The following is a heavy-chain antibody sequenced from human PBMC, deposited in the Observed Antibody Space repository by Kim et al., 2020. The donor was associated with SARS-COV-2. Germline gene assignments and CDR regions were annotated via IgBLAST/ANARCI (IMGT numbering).Heavy chain of an antibody. CDR3: ARGQSSLLYAFDI. Sequence: SETLSLTCAVYGGSFSGYYWSWIRQTPGKGLEWIGEINHSGSTNYNPSLKSRVTISVDTSKNQFSLKLSSVTAADTAVYYCARGQSSLLYAFDIWGQGTMVTVSS. J-gene: IGHJ3*02. D-gene: IGHD2-2*01. V-gene: IGHV4-34*01. CDR1: GGSFSGYY. CDR2: INHSGST.